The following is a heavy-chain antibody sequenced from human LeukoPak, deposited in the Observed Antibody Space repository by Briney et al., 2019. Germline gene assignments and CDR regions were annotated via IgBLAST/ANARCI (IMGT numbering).Heavy chain of an antibody. CDR1: GFTFSSYA. D-gene: IGHD3-10*01. CDR3: AKDHGSISRCIAGFDC. V-gene: IGHV3-23*01. J-gene: IGHJ4*02. Sequence: GGSLRLSCGASGFTFSSYAMSWVRQAPGQGLQWVSGINDVGATFYADPVKGRFTISRDNSRNTLYLQMNSLRAEDTATYYCAKDHGSISRCIAGFDCWGQGTLVTVSS. CDR2: INDVGAT.